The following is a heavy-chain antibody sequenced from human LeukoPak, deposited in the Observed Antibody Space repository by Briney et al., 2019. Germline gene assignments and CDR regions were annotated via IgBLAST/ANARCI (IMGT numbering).Heavy chain of an antibody. Sequence: SEPLSLTCAVCGGSFRRYYWRWIRQPPGRGLEWIGEINHSGSTNYSPSLKSRVTISVDTSKNQFSLSLTSVTAVDTAVYYCARTGGSGYPIDFWGQGNRVTVSA. J-gene: IGHJ4*02. D-gene: IGHD6-19*01. V-gene: IGHV4-34*01. CDR2: INHSGST. CDR3: ARTGGSGYPIDF. CDR1: GGSFRRYY.